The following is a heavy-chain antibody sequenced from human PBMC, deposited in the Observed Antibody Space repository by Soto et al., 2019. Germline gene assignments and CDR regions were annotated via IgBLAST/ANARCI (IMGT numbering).Heavy chain of an antibody. J-gene: IGHJ4*02. CDR1: GFTFSTYE. V-gene: IGHV3-48*03. CDR2: ISSTGSNT. D-gene: IGHD3-3*02. Sequence: PGWSLRLSFAASGFTFSTYETNWVRQAPGKGLEWVSYISSTGSNTFFVDSVKGRFRISRDNAKNSLYLQMNGLRAEDTAVYYCARLRQLGFDYWGPGTLVTVSS. CDR3: ARLRQLGFDY.